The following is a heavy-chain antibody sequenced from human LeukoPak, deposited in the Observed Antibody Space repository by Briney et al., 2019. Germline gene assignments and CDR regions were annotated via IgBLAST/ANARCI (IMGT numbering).Heavy chain of an antibody. Sequence: SETLSLTCTVSGGSISSYYWSWIRQPPGKGLEWIGYIYYSGSTNYNPSLKSRVTISVDKSKNQFSLKLSSVTAADTAVYYCARSPYYDFWSGYYSYFDYWGQGTLVTVSS. V-gene: IGHV4-59*12. D-gene: IGHD3-3*01. J-gene: IGHJ4*02. CDR3: ARSPYYDFWSGYYSYFDY. CDR2: IYYSGST. CDR1: GGSISSYY.